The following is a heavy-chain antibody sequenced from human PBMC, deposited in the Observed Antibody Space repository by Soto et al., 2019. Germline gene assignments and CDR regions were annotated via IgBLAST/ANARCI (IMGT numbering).Heavy chain of an antibody. CDR1: GASISSRDYY. V-gene: IGHV4-39*01. CDR3: ARHEGNGNVWPLDY. D-gene: IGHD2-8*01. J-gene: IGHJ4*02. CDR2: IDYNGVT. Sequence: SETLSLTCSVSGASISSRDYYWGWIRQTPGKGLEWIGNIDYNGVTYYNPSLRSRVTVSKDTSKNQFSLKVASVTAEDTAVYYCARHEGNGNVWPLDYWGQGILVTVSS.